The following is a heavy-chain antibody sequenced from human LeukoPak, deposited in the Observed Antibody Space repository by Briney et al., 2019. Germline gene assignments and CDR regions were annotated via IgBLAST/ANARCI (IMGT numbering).Heavy chain of an antibody. CDR2: IIPIFGTA. V-gene: IGHV1-69*13. J-gene: IGHJ4*02. CDR3: ASNAKYCSSTSCHDY. D-gene: IGHD2-2*01. CDR1: GGTFSSYA. Sequence: ASVKVSCKASGGTFSSYAISWVRQAPGQGLEWMGGIIPIFGTANYAQKFQGRVTITADESTSTAYMELSSLRSEDTAVYYCASNAKYCSSTSCHDYWGQGTLVTVSS.